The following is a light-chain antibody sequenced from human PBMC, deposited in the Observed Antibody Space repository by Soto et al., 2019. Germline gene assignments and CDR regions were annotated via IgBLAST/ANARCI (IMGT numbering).Light chain of an antibody. Sequence: EIVMTQSPATLSVSPGERATLSCRASQSVDIILAWYQQKPGQAPRLLIFGASTRATGIPARFSDSGSGTDCTLTISSRQSEDFGVYYCQQYDKWPLTFGGGTKVEIK. J-gene: IGKJ4*01. CDR1: QSVDII. CDR2: GAS. V-gene: IGKV3D-15*01. CDR3: QQYDKWPLT.